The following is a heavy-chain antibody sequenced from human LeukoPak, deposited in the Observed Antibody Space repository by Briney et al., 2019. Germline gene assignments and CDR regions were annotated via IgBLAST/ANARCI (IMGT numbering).Heavy chain of an antibody. J-gene: IGHJ4*02. D-gene: IGHD3-10*01. CDR3: ARDHYYGGLRDY. Sequence: GGSLRLSCAASGFTFSSYWMHWVRQAPGKGLVWVSRINSDGSTTTYADSVKGRFTISRDNAKNSLYLQMNSLRAEDTAVYYCARDHYYGGLRDYWGQGTLVTVSS. CDR1: GFTFSSYW. V-gene: IGHV3-74*01. CDR2: INSDGSTT.